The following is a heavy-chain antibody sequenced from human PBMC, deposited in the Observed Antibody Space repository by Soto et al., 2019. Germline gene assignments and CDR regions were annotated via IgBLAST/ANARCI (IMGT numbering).Heavy chain of an antibody. CDR3: ARCRGYSSGWYPDS. J-gene: IGHJ4*02. V-gene: IGHV3-74*01. D-gene: IGHD6-19*01. CDR1: GFTFSSYW. CDR2: INFDGTTT. Sequence: EVQLVESGGGLVQPGGSLRLSCAASGFTFSSYWMHWVRQVPGKGLVWVSDINFDGTTTSYADFVKGRFTISRDNANNTLYLQMSSLRAEDTAMYYSARCRGYSSGWYPDSWGQGTLVTVSS.